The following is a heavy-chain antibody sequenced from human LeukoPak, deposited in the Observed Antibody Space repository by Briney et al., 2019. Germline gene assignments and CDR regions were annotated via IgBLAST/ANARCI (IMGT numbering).Heavy chain of an antibody. CDR1: GYTFTRYG. Sequence: ASVKVSCKASGYTFTRYGVSRVRQAPGQGLECMGWISAYNGHTNYAQKFQGRVTMTTDTSTSTASMELRSLRSDDTAVYYCARDRGDILSGLYMDVWGKGTTVTVSS. CDR2: ISAYNGHT. D-gene: IGHD3-9*01. V-gene: IGHV1-18*01. J-gene: IGHJ6*03. CDR3: ARDRGDILSGLYMDV.